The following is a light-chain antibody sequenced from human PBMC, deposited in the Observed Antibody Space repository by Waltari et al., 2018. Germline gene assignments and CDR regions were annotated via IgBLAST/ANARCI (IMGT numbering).Light chain of an antibody. CDR2: DVS. CDR3: SSYTSSSTWV. J-gene: IGLJ3*02. Sequence: QSALTQPASVSGSPGQSITISCTGTSSDVGGYNHVPWYQQPPGKAPKLMIYDVSKRPSGVSNRFSGSKSGNTASLTISGLQAEDEADYYCSSYTSSSTWVFGGGTKLTVL. V-gene: IGLV2-14*01. CDR1: SSDVGGYNH.